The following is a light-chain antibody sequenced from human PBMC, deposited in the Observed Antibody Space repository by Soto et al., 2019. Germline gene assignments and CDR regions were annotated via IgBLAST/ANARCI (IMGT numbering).Light chain of an antibody. Sequence: QSVLTQPPSASGSPGQSVTISCIGTSSDVGGYNYVSWYQQHPGKAPKLMIYEVSKRHSGVPDRFSGSKSGNTASLTVSGLQAEDEADYYCSSYAASNNLGVFGGGTKVTVL. CDR2: EVS. J-gene: IGLJ2*01. CDR3: SSYAASNNLGV. V-gene: IGLV2-8*01. CDR1: SSDVGGYNY.